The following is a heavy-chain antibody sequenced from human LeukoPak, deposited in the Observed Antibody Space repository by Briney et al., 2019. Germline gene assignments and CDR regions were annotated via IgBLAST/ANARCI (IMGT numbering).Heavy chain of an antibody. D-gene: IGHD3-22*01. CDR1: GFTFNRAW. J-gene: IGHJ4*02. Sequence: PGGSLRLSCAASGFTFNRAWMTWVRQAPGKGLEWVGRIKSKPDGGTTDYAAPVKGRFTISRDDSKTTLYLQMNSLKAEDTAVYYCATGYYYDSSGYNWGQGTMVTVSS. V-gene: IGHV3-15*01. CDR2: IKSKPDGGTT. CDR3: ATGYYYDSSGYN.